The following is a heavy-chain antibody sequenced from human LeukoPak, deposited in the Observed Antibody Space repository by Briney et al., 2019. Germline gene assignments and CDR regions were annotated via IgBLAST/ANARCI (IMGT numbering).Heavy chain of an antibody. CDR1: GFTFSSYA. J-gene: IGHJ5*02. Sequence: LRLSCAASGFTFSSYAMSWVRQHPGKGLEWIGYIYYSGSTYYNPSLKSRVTISVDTSKNQFSLKLSSVTAADTAVYYCARTADIVVVVAATRRWFDPWGQGTLVTVSP. V-gene: IGHV4-31*02. CDR3: ARTADIVVVVAATRRWFDP. CDR2: IYYSGST. D-gene: IGHD2-15*01.